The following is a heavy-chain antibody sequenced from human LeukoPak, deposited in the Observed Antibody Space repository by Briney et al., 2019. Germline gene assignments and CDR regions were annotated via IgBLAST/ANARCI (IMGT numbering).Heavy chain of an antibody. CDR3: AKGVSN. D-gene: IGHD3-10*01. CDR2: IPKDGINK. CDR1: GFNFRNYV. Sequence: GDPVRHPCTPSGFNFRNYVMHGLRQAPRREVAGVDLIRHDIPKDGINKYYADSVRGRFTISRDKSKTTVYLQMNSLRVADTAMYYCAKGVSNWGQGTLGTVSS. V-gene: IGHV3-30*02. J-gene: IGHJ4*02.